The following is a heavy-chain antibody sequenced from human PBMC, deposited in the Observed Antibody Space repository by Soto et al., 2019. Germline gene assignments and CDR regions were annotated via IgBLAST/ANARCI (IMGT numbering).Heavy chain of an antibody. CDR3: ARLGYCSGGSCYPDAFDI. CDR2: IYYSGST. J-gene: IGHJ3*02. Sequence: SETPSLTCTVSGGSLSSYYWSWVRQPPGKGLEWIGYIYYSGSTNYNPSLKSRVTISVDTSKNQFSLKLSSVTAADTAVYYCARLGYCSGGSCYPDAFDIWGQGTMVTVSS. V-gene: IGHV4-59*08. CDR1: GGSLSSYY. D-gene: IGHD2-15*01.